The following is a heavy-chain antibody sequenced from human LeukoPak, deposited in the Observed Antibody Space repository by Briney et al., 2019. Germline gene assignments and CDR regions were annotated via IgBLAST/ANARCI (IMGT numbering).Heavy chain of an antibody. V-gene: IGHV1-8*01. CDR1: GYAFTSYD. D-gene: IGHD6-13*01. CDR3: ATDGWRPDDEGSRGAFDI. CDR2: MNPNSGNT. Sequence: GASVKVSCKASGYAFTSYDINWVRQATGQGLEWMGWMNPNSGNTGYAQHFQGRVTMTRDTSVSTAYMELSSLRSEDTAVYYCATDGWRPDDEGSRGAFDIWGQGTMVTVSS. J-gene: IGHJ3*02.